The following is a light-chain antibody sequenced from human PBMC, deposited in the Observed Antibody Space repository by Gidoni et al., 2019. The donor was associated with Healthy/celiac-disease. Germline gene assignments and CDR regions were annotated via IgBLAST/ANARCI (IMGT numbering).Light chain of an antibody. CDR3: QQYGSSPRT. V-gene: IGKV3-20*01. J-gene: IGKJ1*01. CDR1: QSVSSSY. Sequence: EIVLRQSPGTRSLSPGERATLSCRASQSVSSSYLAWYQQKPGQSPRLLIYGASSRATGIPDRFSVSGSGTDFTLTISRLAPEDFAVYYCQQYGSSPRTFGQXTKVEIK. CDR2: GAS.